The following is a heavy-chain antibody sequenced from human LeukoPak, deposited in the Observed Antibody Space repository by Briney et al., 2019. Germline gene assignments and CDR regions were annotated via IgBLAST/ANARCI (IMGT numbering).Heavy chain of an antibody. V-gene: IGHV3-48*04. CDR1: GFTFSSYS. Sequence: GGSLRLSCTASGFTFSSYSMNWVRQAPGKGLEWVSYISSSGSTIYYADSVKGRFTISRDNAKNSLYLQMNSLRAEDTAVYYCATSPSIAVAGTEAYYYYYYMDVCGKGTTVTVSS. J-gene: IGHJ6*03. CDR3: ATSPSIAVAGTEAYYYYYYMDV. CDR2: ISSSGSTI. D-gene: IGHD6-19*01.